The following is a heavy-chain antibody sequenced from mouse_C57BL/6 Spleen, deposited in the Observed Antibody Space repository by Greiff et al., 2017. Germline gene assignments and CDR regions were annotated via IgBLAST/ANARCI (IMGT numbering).Heavy chain of an antibody. CDR3: ARGAWYLDV. D-gene: IGHD3-1*01. J-gene: IGHJ1*03. CDR2: IYPGDGDT. Sequence: QVQLQQSGAELVKPGASVKISCKASGYAFSNYWMNWVKQRPGKGLEWIGQIYPGDGDTNYNGKFKGKATLTADKSSSTAYMQLRSLTSEDSAVYFCARGAWYLDVWGKGTTVTVSS. CDR1: GYAFSNYW. V-gene: IGHV1-80*01.